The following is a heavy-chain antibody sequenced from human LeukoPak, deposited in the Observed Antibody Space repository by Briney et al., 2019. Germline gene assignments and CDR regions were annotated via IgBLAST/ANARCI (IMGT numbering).Heavy chain of an antibody. CDR1: GGAISSFY. CDR2: IYYSGGT. D-gene: IGHD3-22*01. V-gene: IGHV4-59*01. CDR3: ARDGLYDSNGYYMDS. J-gene: IGHJ4*02. Sequence: SETLSLTCTVSGGAISSFYWSWIRRPPGKGLEWIGYIYYSGGTKYNPSLMSRVSISVDRAQNQFSLSLSSVTAADTAVYYCARDGLYDSNGYYMDSWGQGTLVIVSS.